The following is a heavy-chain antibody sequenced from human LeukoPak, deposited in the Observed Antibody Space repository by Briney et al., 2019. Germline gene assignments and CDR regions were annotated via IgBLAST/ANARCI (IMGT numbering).Heavy chain of an antibody. V-gene: IGHV3-23*01. Sequence: GGSLRLSCVASGVTLSNYAMSWARQAPGKGLEWVSGISSSGSGGNTYYADSVKGRFTVSRENAKSTVFLQMNSLRPEDSAVYYCAKIVVPAAYYFYGMDVWGQGTTVTVSS. CDR3: AKIVVPAAYYFYGMDV. CDR2: ISSSGSGGNT. D-gene: IGHD2-2*01. J-gene: IGHJ6*02. CDR1: GVTLSNYA.